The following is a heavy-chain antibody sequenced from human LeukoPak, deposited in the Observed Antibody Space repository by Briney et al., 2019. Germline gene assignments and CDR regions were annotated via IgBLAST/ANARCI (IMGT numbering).Heavy chain of an antibody. D-gene: IGHD4-23*01. J-gene: IGHJ4*02. CDR2: ISYDGSNK. CDR3: ARASLNGGNFLFDY. CDR1: GFTFSSYA. Sequence: GGSLRLSCAASGFTFSSYAMHWVRQAPGKGLEWVAVISYDGSNKYYADSVKGRFTISRDNSKNTLYLQMNSLRAEDTAVYYCARASLNGGNFLFDYWGQGTLVTVSS. V-gene: IGHV3-30-3*01.